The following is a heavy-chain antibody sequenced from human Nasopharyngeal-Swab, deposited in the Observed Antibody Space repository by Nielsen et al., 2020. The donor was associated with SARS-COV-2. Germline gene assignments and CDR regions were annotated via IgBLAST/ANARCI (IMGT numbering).Heavy chain of an antibody. V-gene: IGHV4-39*07. J-gene: IGHJ3*02. CDR3: ARDRASSWASEGAFDI. CDR1: GGPISSSSYY. CDR2: IYGSATT. Sequence: SEPLSFTCSVSGGPISSSSYYWGWIRQPPGKGLEWIGSIYGSATTYYNPSLKSRVTISVDTSKSQFSLNLNSVTAADTAVYYCARDRASSWASEGAFDIWGQGTMVTVSS. D-gene: IGHD6-13*01.